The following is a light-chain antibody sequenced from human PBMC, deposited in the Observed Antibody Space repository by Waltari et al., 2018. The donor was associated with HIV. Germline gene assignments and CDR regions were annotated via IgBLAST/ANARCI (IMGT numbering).Light chain of an antibody. CDR2: DAS. CDR1: QSVNNN. J-gene: IGKJ5*01. V-gene: IGKV3-15*01. Sequence: EKVMTQSPATLSVSPGERATFTCRASQSVNNNLAWYQQKPCQAPRLLISDASTRATGIPARFSGSGSGTEFTLTISSLQSEDFAVYFCQQYANWPFTFGQGTRLEIK. CDR3: QQYANWPFT.